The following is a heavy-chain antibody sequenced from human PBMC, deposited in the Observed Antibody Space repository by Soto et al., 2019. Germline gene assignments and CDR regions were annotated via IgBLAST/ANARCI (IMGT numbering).Heavy chain of an antibody. CDR1: GFTFTTYW. CDR2: INVDGSTT. J-gene: IGHJ4*02. D-gene: IGHD4-17*01. Sequence: PGGSLRLSCEVSGFTFTTYWMHWVRQVPGKGLVWVSRINVDGSTTSYVDSVKGRFTISRDNAKNSLYLQMNSLRDEDTAVYYCASGKDYAEGGYWGQGTLVTVSS. V-gene: IGHV3-74*01. CDR3: ASGKDYAEGGY.